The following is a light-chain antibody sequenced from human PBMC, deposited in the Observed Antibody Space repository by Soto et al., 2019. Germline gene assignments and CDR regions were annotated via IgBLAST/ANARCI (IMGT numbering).Light chain of an antibody. Sequence: QSALTQPASVSGSPGQSITISCTGTNSDVGDYRSVSWHQQHPGKAPKLVIYDVSNRPSGVSYRFSGSKSGNTASLTISGLQAEDEADYYCSSYTSTSTQVFGTGTKVTV. CDR2: DVS. J-gene: IGLJ1*01. V-gene: IGLV2-14*03. CDR1: NSDVGDYRS. CDR3: SSYTSTSTQV.